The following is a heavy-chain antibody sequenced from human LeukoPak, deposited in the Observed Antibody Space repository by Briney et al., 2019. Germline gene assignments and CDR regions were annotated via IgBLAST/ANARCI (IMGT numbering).Heavy chain of an antibody. CDR2: ISYDGTNK. CDR3: ARVTSRVVEMATTGLDY. J-gene: IGHJ4*02. D-gene: IGHD5-24*01. CDR1: AFTFTDYA. Sequence: GGSLRLSCAASAFTFTDYAMHWVRQAPGKGLEWVAVISYDGTNKYYADSVKGRFTISRDDSKNTLYLQMNSLRADDTAVYYCARVTSRVVEMATTGLDYWGQGTLVTVSS. V-gene: IGHV3-30*08.